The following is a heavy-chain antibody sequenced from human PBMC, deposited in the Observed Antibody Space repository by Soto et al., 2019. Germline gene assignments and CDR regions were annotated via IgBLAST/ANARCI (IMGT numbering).Heavy chain of an antibody. D-gene: IGHD1-7*01. CDR3: GRESGETWDYEAS. CDR1: GGSISSYR. V-gene: IGHV4-4*07. J-gene: IGHJ5*02. Sequence: SETLSLTCTVSGGSISSYRWSWIRQPAGKGLEWIGRLNTYGNTHYNPSLKSRVAVSVDTSRNQFFLTLRSVTAADSAVYHCGRESGETWDYEASWGQGTPVTVSS. CDR2: LNTYGNT.